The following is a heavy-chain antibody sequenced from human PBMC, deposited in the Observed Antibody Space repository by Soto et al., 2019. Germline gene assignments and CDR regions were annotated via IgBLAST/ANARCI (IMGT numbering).Heavy chain of an antibody. J-gene: IGHJ6*03. CDR3: ASRAGYEPKSAYGDYVHKDYYYYYYMDV. D-gene: IGHD4-17*01. V-gene: IGHV1-69*02. Sequence: QVQLVQSGAEVKKPGSSVKVSCKASGGTFSSYTISWVRQSPGQGREWMGRIIPILGIANSAQKFQGRVTRTEDKPTSTPSMALSSLRAEDTAVYYWASRAGYEPKSAYGDYVHKDYYYYYYMDVWGKGTTVTVSS. CDR2: IIPILGIA. CDR1: GGTFSSYT.